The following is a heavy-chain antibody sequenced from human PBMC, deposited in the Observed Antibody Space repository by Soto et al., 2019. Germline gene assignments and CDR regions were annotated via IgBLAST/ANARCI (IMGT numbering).Heavy chain of an antibody. CDR1: GGTFSSYA. Sequence: QVQLVQSGAEVKKPGSSVKVSCKASGGTFSSYAISWVRQAPGQGLEWMGGIIPIFGTANYAQKFQGRVTITADESTSTDYMELSSLRSEDTAVYYCARDGGYCSGGSCYSSAFDIWGQGTMVTVSS. J-gene: IGHJ3*02. V-gene: IGHV1-69*01. CDR2: IIPIFGTA. D-gene: IGHD2-15*01. CDR3: ARDGGYCSGGSCYSSAFDI.